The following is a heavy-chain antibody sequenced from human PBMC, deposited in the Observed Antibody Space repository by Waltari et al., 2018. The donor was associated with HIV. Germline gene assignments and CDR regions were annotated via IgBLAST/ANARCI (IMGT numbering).Heavy chain of an antibody. Sequence: EVQMLESGGDSVQPGGSLRLSCAASGFTFGNYAITWVRQAPGDGLGWGSAITGDGGTTYYADSVKGRFTISRDNSKNTLYLQMNSLRDEDTAVYYCAKDSGSHGWYLDLWGRGTLVTVSP. D-gene: IGHD1-26*01. CDR2: ITGDGGTT. V-gene: IGHV3-23*01. CDR3: AKDSGSHGWYLDL. J-gene: IGHJ2*01. CDR1: GFTFGNYA.